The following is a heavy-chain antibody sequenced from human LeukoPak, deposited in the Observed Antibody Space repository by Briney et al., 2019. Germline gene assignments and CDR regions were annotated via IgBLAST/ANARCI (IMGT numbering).Heavy chain of an antibody. CDR2: IRSSSRYI. V-gene: IGHV3-21*01. Sequence: GGSLRLSCAASGFTFNSYGMHWVRQAPGKGLEWVSSIRSSSRYIYYADSVKGRFTISRDNAKNSLYLQMNSLRAEDTAAYYCARDSDYYYYAMDVWGQGTTVTVSS. CDR3: ARDSDYYYYAMDV. CDR1: GFTFNSYG. J-gene: IGHJ6*02.